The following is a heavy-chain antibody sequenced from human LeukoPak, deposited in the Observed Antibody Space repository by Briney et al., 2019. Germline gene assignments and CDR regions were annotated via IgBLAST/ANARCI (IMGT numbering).Heavy chain of an antibody. CDR3: ATTFGGTSIAAFDY. J-gene: IGHJ4*02. Sequence: SETLSLTCTVSGGSISTYYWSWIRQPPGKGLEWIGYIYYSGSINYNPSLKSRVTISVDTSKNQFSLKLSSVTAADTAVYYCATTFGGTSIAAFDYWGQGTLVTVSS. V-gene: IGHV4-59*12. CDR1: GGSISTYY. CDR2: IYYSGSI. D-gene: IGHD6-6*01.